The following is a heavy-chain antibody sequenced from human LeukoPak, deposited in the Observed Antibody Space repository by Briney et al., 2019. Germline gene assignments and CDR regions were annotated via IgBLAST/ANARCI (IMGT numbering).Heavy chain of an antibody. Sequence: GGSLRLSCAGSGFTFGGYGMHWFRQTPGKGLECVAVIAYDGSRAFYADSVKGRFTISRDNSKNTMSVQMDDLRAEDTAVYYCTRYNNDHFDYWGQGTLVTVSS. CDR3: TRYNNDHFDY. D-gene: IGHD1-14*01. V-gene: IGHV3-33*01. J-gene: IGHJ4*02. CDR2: IAYDGSRA. CDR1: GFTFGGYG.